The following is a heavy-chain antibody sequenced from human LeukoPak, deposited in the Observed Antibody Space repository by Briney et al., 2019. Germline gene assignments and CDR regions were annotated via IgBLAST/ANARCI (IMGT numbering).Heavy chain of an antibody. CDR3: AREQFGTKLD. CDR2: INAIGNIL. Sequence: GGSLRLTCAASGFTLSSYELNWVRQAPGKGLEWISHINAIGNILSYAYSVKGRFTISRDDAKNSLYLQMSSLRAEDTAVYYCAREQFGTKLDWGQGTLVTVSS. J-gene: IGHJ4*02. CDR1: GFTLSSYE. V-gene: IGHV3-48*03. D-gene: IGHD1-14*01.